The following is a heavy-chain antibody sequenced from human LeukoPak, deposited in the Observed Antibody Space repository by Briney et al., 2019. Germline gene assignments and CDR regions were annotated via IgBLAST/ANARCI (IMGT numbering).Heavy chain of an antibody. D-gene: IGHD3-22*01. CDR3: ARSRYYYDSSGYFY. CDR2: IYTSGST. CDR1: GGFISSGSYY. V-gene: IGHV4-61*02. Sequence: SQTLSLTCTVSGGFISSGSYYWSWIRQPAGKGLEWIGRIYTSGSTNYNPSLKSRVTISVDTSKNQFSLKLSSVTAADTAVYYCARSRYYYDSSGYFYWGQGTLVTVSS. J-gene: IGHJ4*02.